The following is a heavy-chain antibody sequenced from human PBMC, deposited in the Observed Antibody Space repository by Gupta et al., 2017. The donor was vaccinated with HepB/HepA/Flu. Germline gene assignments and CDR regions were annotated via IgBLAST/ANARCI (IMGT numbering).Heavy chain of an antibody. CDR3: AKPRYDYVWGSPDY. CDR2: ISGSGGST. Sequence: EVQLLESGGGLVQPGGSLRLSCAASGFTFRSDAMSWVRQAPGKGLEWVSAISGSGGSTYYADSVKGRFTISRDNSKNTLYLQMNSLRAEDTAVYYCAKPRYDYVWGSPDYWGQGTLVTVSS. CDR1: GFTFRSDA. J-gene: IGHJ4*02. V-gene: IGHV3-23*01. D-gene: IGHD3-16*01.